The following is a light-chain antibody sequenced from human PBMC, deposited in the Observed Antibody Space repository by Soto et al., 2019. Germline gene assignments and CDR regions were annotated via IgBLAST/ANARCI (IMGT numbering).Light chain of an antibody. CDR2: GAS. V-gene: IGKV3-15*01. Sequence: EIVMTQSPATLSVSPGERATLSCRASQSVSSNLAWYQQKPGQAPTLLIYGASARATGIPARFSGSGSGTEFTLTISSLQSEDFAVYYCQDFDSPQWTFGQGTKIE. J-gene: IGKJ1*01. CDR1: QSVSSN. CDR3: QDFDSPQWT.